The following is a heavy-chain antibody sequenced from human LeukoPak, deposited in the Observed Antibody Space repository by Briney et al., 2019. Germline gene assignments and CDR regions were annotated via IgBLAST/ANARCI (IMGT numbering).Heavy chain of an antibody. CDR3: ARDLDSSSWYILWFDP. CDR2: ISYDGSNK. D-gene: IGHD6-13*01. Sequence: PGGSLRLSCAASGFIFSNYAMHWVRKAPGKGLEGVAVISYDGSNKYYADSMKGRFTIYIDSSKTTLFRQMNSLRAEDTAVYYCARDLDSSSWYILWFDPWGQGTLVTVSS. V-gene: IGHV3-30-3*01. J-gene: IGHJ5*02. CDR1: GFIFSNYA.